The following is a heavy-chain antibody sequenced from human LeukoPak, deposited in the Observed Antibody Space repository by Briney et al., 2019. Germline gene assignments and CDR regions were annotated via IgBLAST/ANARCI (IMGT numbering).Heavy chain of an antibody. CDR2: IRYDGSNK. J-gene: IGHJ4*02. CDR1: GFTFSSFG. Sequence: GGSLRLSCAASGFTFSSFGMHWVRQAPGKGLEWVAFIRYDGSNKYFADSVKGRFTISRDNAKNSLYLQMNRLRAEDTAVYYCGSVHGASPFDYWGQGTLVTVSS. V-gene: IGHV3-30*02. CDR3: GSVHGASPFDY. D-gene: IGHD4/OR15-4a*01.